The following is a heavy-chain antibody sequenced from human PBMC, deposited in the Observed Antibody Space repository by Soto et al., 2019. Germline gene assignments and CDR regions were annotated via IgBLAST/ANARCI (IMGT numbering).Heavy chain of an antibody. CDR1: GYTFTSHG. Sequence: ASVKVSCKASGYTFTSHGISWVRQAPGQGLEWMGWISAYNGDTNYAQKLQGRVTVTTDTSTSTAYMELRSLRSEDTAVYYCARANWYSEYWGQGTLVTVSS. D-gene: IGHD7-27*01. CDR2: ISAYNGDT. CDR3: ARANWYSEY. V-gene: IGHV1-18*01. J-gene: IGHJ4*02.